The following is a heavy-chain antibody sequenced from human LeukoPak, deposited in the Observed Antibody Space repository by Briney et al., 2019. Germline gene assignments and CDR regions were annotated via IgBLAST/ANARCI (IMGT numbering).Heavy chain of an antibody. CDR3: ARTPQGYCSSTSCYRYFQH. D-gene: IGHD2-2*01. V-gene: IGHV5-51*01. J-gene: IGHJ1*01. CDR2: IYPGDSDT. CDR1: GYSFTSYW. Sequence: GESLKISCKGSGYSFTSYWIGWVRQMPGKGLEWMGIIYPGDSDTRYSPSFQGQVTISADKSISTAYLQWSSLKASDTAMYYCARTPQGYCSSTSCYRYFQHWGQGTLVTVSS.